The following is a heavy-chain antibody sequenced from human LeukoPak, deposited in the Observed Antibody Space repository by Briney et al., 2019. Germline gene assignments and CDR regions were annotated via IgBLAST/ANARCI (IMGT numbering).Heavy chain of an antibody. CDR3: ARKVPNDSSGYYYRGQFDP. CDR2: IIPIFCTA. D-gene: IGHD3-22*01. V-gene: IGHV1-69*06. J-gene: IGHJ5*02. Sequence: GASVKVSCKASGGTFSSYAISWVRQAPGQGLEWMGGIIPIFCTANYAQKFQGRVTITADKSTSTAYMELSSLRSEDTAVYYCARKVPNDSSGYYYRGQFDPWGQGTLVTVSS. CDR1: GGTFSSYA.